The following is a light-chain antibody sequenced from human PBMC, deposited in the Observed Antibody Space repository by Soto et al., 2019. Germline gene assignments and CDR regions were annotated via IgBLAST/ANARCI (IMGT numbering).Light chain of an antibody. Sequence: SALTQPPSVSGSPGQPVTISFTGTSGDVAAYKYVSWYQQHPGKAPRLMIYDVSQRPSGVPDRFSGSKSGNTASLTISGLLAEDDADYYCSSFVGSLYVFGAGTKVTVL. CDR2: DVS. CDR3: SSFVGSLYV. CDR1: SGDVAAYKY. V-gene: IGLV2-11*01. J-gene: IGLJ1*01.